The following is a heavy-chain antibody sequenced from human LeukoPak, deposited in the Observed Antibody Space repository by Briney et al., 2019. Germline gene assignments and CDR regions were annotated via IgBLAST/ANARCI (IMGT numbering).Heavy chain of an antibody. CDR2: VNPNGGAT. J-gene: IGHJ4*02. D-gene: IGHD5-18*01. CDR3: ARGGRGGIPFDF. CDR1: GYTFTAYY. Sequence: GASVKVSCKASGYTFTAYYIFWARQAPGQRLEWMGWVNPNGGATNYAQMFQGRGTMTSDTSISTAYMELNRLRSDDTAVYYCARGGRGGIPFDFWGQGTLVTVS. V-gene: IGHV1-2*02.